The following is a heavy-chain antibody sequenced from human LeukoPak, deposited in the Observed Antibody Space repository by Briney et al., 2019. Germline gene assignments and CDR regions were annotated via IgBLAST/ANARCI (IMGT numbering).Heavy chain of an antibody. CDR3: AKDSSGWTSDWYFDL. CDR2: ISGSGGST. V-gene: IGHV3-23*01. CDR1: GLTFSSYA. J-gene: IGHJ2*01. D-gene: IGHD6-19*01. Sequence: GGSLRLSCAASGLTFSSYAMSWVRQAPGKGLEWVSAISGSGGSTYYADSVKGRFTISRDNSKNTLYLQMNSLRAEDTAVYYCAKDSSGWTSDWYFDLWGRGTLVTVSS.